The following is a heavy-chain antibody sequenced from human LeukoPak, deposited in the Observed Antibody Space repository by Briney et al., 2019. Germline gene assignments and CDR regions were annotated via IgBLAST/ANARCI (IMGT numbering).Heavy chain of an antibody. D-gene: IGHD3/OR15-3a*01. CDR2: ISTSRSYI. V-gene: IGHV3-21*04. Sequence: GGSLRLSCAASGFTFRSYSMNWVRQAPGKGLEWVSSISTSRSYIYYADSVKGRFTISRDNAKNSLYLQMNSLRAEDTAVYYCAKVWTTWPNWFDPWGQGTLVTVSS. CDR1: GFTFRSYS. CDR3: AKVWTTWPNWFDP. J-gene: IGHJ5*02.